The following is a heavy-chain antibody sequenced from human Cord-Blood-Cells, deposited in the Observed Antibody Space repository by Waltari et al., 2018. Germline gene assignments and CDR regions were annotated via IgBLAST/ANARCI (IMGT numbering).Heavy chain of an antibody. Sequence: QVQLVQSGAEVKKPGASVKVSCKASGYTFTGYYMHWVRQAPGQGLEWMGWINPNSGGTNYAQKLQGRVTMTMDTSISTAYMELSRLRSDDTAVYYCARIPDGLGLGAFDIWGQGTMVTVSS. V-gene: IGHV1-2*02. D-gene: IGHD2-8*01. J-gene: IGHJ3*02. CDR3: ARIPDGLGLGAFDI. CDR2: INPNSGGT. CDR1: GYTFTGYY.